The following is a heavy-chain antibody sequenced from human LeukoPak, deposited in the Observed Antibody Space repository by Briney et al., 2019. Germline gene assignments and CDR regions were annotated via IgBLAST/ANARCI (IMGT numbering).Heavy chain of an antibody. CDR3: ATSVIAVAGTDY. J-gene: IGHJ4*02. D-gene: IGHD6-19*01. V-gene: IGHV1-24*01. Sequence: GASVKVSCKVSGYTLTELSMHWVRQAPGKGLEWMGGFDPEDGETIYAQKFQGRVTMTEDTSTDTAYMELSSLRSEDTAVYYCATSVIAVAGTDYRGQGTLVTVSS. CDR2: FDPEDGET. CDR1: GYTLTELS.